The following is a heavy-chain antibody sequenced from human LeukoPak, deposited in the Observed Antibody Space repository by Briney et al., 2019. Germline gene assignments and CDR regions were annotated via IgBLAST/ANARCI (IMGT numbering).Heavy chain of an antibody. Sequence: PGESLRLSCAASGFTFSSYAMSWVRQAPGKGLEWVSAISGSGGSTYYADSVKGRFTISRDNSKNTLYLQMNSLRAEDTAVYYCAKDRSWDSSGYYYARVYNWFDPWGQGTLVTVSS. CDR1: GFTFSSYA. CDR2: ISGSGGST. D-gene: IGHD3-22*01. CDR3: AKDRSWDSSGYYYARVYNWFDP. J-gene: IGHJ5*02. V-gene: IGHV3-23*01.